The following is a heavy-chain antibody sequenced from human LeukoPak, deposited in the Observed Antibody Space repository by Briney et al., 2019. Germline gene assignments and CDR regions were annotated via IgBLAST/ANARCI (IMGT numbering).Heavy chain of an antibody. D-gene: IGHD3-10*02. Sequence: GGSLRLSRAASGFTFSSYVINWVRQAPGKGLEWVSYISSSGSTVYYADSVKGRFTISRDNAKKSLYLQMNSLRAEDTAVYYCAELGITMIGGVWGKGTTVTISS. CDR2: ISSSGSTV. V-gene: IGHV3-48*03. CDR1: GFTFSSYV. J-gene: IGHJ6*04. CDR3: AELGITMIGGV.